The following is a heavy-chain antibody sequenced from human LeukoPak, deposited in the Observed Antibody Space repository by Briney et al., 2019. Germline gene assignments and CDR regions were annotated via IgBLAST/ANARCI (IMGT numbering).Heavy chain of an antibody. J-gene: IGHJ5*02. D-gene: IGHD3-3*01. CDR2: INTKSGRT. CDR3: ARADFIDAGPYLIGP. Sequence: ASVRVSCKTSGYSFTDYYIHWVRQAPGQGLEWMGWINTKSGRTSPARKFQGRVTMTRDPSVTTVYMDLAWLTSDDTAIYFCARADFIDAGPYLIGPWGQGTLVTVSS. V-gene: IGHV1-2*02. CDR1: GYSFTDYY.